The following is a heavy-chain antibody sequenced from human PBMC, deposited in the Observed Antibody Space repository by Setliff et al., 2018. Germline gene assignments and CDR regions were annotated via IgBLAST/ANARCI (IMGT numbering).Heavy chain of an antibody. J-gene: IGHJ4*02. D-gene: IGHD3-16*01. CDR3: ARVGWELIRYFDY. V-gene: IGHV4-38-2*02. CDR2: MYHSGSV. CDR1: GYSISSGYY. Sequence: SETLSLTCTVSGYSISSGYYWGWIRQPPGKGLELIGNMYHSGSVYYNPSLKSRFTISRDNAKNSPYLQMNSLRAEDTAVYYCARVGWELIRYFDYWGQGTLVTVSS.